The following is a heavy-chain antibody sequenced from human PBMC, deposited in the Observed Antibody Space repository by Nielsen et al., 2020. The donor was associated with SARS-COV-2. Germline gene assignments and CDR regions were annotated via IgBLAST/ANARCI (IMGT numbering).Heavy chain of an antibody. V-gene: IGHV3-21*01. CDR1: GFTFSSYS. CDR2: ISSSSSYI. Sequence: GESLKISCAASGFTFSSYSMNWVRQAPGKGLEWVSSISSSSSYIYYADSVKGRFTISRDNAKNSLHLQMNSLRAEDTAVYYCARDDDPIQLWATGDYYGMDVWGQGTTVTVSS. J-gene: IGHJ6*02. D-gene: IGHD5-18*01. CDR3: ARDDDPIQLWATGDYYGMDV.